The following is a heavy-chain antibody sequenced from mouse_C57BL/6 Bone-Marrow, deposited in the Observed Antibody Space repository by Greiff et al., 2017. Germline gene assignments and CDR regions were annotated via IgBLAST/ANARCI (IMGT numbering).Heavy chain of an antibody. CDR1: GFNIKDDY. Sequence: VQLKESGAELVRPGASVKLSCTASGFNIKDDYMHWVKQRPEQGLEWIGWIDPENGDTEYASKFQGKATITADTSSNTAYLQLSSLTSEDTAVYYCTTGPPDYWGQGTTLTVSS. V-gene: IGHV14-4*01. J-gene: IGHJ2*01. CDR2: IDPENGDT. CDR3: TTGPPDY.